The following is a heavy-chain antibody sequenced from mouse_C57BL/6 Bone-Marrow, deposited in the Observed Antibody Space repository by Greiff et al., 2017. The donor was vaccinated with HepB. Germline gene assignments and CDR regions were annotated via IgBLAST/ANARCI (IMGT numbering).Heavy chain of an antibody. D-gene: IGHD1-1*01. J-gene: IGHJ4*01. CDR2: ISSGSSTI. CDR1: GFTFSDYG. Sequence: EVKLQESGGGLVKPGGSLKLSCAASGFTFSDYGMHWVRQAPEKGLEWVAYISSGSSTIYYADTVKGRFTISRDNAKNTLFLQMTSLRSEDTAMYYCARPRYYGSSYVGAMDYWGQGTSVTVSS. V-gene: IGHV5-17*01. CDR3: ARPRYYGSSYVGAMDY.